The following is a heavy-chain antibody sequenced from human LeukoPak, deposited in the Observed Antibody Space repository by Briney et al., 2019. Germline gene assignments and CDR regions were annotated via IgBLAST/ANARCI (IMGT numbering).Heavy chain of an antibody. CDR3: ARVLQEGYCSDGSCLGWFDP. J-gene: IGHJ5*02. D-gene: IGHD2-15*01. V-gene: IGHV5-51*01. CDR1: GYSFTSYW. CDR2: IYPGDSDT. Sequence: GESLKISCKGSGYSFTSYWIGWVRQMPGKGLEWMGIIYPGDSDTRYSPSFQSQVTISADKSISTAYLQWSSLKASDTAMYYCARVLQEGYCSDGSCLGWFDPWGQGTLVTVSS.